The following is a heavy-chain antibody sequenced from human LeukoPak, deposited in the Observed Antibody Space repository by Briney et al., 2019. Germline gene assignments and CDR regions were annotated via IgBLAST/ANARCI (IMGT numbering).Heavy chain of an antibody. D-gene: IGHD2-15*01. CDR2: ISGSGGST. CDR1: GFTFSSYA. V-gene: IGHV3-23*01. J-gene: IGHJ4*02. CDR3: AKDPTVSPHLGLVDY. Sequence: GGSLRLSCAASGFTFSSYAMSWVRQAPGKGLEWVSAISGSGGSTYYADSVKGRFTISRDNSKNTLYLQMNSLRAEDTAVYYCAKDPTVSPHLGLVDYWGQGTLVTVSS.